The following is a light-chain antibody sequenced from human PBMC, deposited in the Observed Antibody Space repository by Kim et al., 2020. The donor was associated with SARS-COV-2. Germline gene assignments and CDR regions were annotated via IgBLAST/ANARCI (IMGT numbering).Light chain of an antibody. Sequence: GQRVTISCSGSSSNIGSNIVNWYQQLAGTAPKLLIYSNNLRPSGVPDRFSGSKSGTSASLAISGLQSDDEADYYCAAWDDSLNGWVFGGGTQLTVL. J-gene: IGLJ3*02. CDR3: AAWDDSLNGWV. V-gene: IGLV1-44*01. CDR1: SSNIGSNI. CDR2: SNN.